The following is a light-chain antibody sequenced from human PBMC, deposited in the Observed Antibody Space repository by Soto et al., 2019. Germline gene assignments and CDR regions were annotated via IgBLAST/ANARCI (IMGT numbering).Light chain of an antibody. Sequence: EIVMTQSPATLSVSPGERATLSCRASQSVSSNLAWYQQKPGQAPRLLIYGASTRATGIPARFSGSGSGTEFTLTISSLQSEDFAVYYCKQYNNWPGLTFGGGTKVEIK. J-gene: IGKJ4*01. CDR1: QSVSSN. V-gene: IGKV3-15*01. CDR3: KQYNNWPGLT. CDR2: GAS.